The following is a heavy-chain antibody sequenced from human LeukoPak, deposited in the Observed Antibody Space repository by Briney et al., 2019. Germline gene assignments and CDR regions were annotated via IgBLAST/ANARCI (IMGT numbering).Heavy chain of an antibody. CDR1: GFNFNSYE. CDR2: ISGSATT. Sequence: GGPLRLSCAASGFNFNSYEINGVRLTPRKGREGVSIISGSATTTYAESVRGRFTISRDNAKSSLYLQMDGLRAEDTAVYYCARDGENANRYSFDVWGQGAMVTVSS. V-gene: IGHV3-48*03. J-gene: IGHJ3*01. D-gene: IGHD3-9*01. CDR3: ARDGENANRYSFDV.